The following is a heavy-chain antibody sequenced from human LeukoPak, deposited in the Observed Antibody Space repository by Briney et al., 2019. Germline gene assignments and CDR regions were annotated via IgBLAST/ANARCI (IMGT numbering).Heavy chain of an antibody. CDR3: ASIAVAGTRDYFDY. J-gene: IGHJ4*02. D-gene: IGHD6-19*01. Sequence: GASVKVSCKVSGYTLTELSMHWVRQAPGNGLEGMGGFDPEDGETIYAQKFQGRVTMTEYTSTDTAYMELSSLTSEDTAVYYCASIAVAGTRDYFDYWGQGTLVTVSS. CDR2: FDPEDGET. CDR1: GYTLTELS. V-gene: IGHV1-24*01.